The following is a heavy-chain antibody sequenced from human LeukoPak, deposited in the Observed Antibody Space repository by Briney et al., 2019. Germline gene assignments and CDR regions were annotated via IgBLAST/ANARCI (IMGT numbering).Heavy chain of an antibody. D-gene: IGHD4-17*01. CDR2: INPSGGST. V-gene: IGHV1-46*01. J-gene: IGHJ2*01. CDR1: GYTFTSYY. CDR3: ARVLSGDSHRGDYWYFDL. Sequence: ASVKVSCKASGYTFTSYYMHWVRQAPGQGLEWMGIINPSGGSTSYAQKFQGRVTMTRDTSTSTVYMELSSLRSEDTAVYYCARVLSGDSHRGDYWYFDLWGRGTLVTVSS.